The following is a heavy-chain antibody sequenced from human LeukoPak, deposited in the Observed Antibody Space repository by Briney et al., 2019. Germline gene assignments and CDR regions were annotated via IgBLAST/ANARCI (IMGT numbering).Heavy chain of an antibody. Sequence: PGGSLRLSCAASGFTFSSDSMNWVRQAPGKGLEWVSSISSSSSYIYYADSVKGRFTISRDNAKNSLYLQMNSLRAEDTAVYYCARDNPRYRAAILDYWGQGTLVTVPS. CDR3: ARDNPRYRAAILDY. D-gene: IGHD3-16*02. CDR1: GFTFSSDS. CDR2: ISSSSSYI. V-gene: IGHV3-21*01. J-gene: IGHJ4*02.